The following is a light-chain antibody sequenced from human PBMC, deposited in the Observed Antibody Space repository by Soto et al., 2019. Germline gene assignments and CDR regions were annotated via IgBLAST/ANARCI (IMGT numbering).Light chain of an antibody. CDR3: CSYAGSGLYV. CDR2: EGS. J-gene: IGLJ1*01. V-gene: IGLV2-23*01. Sequence: QSALTQPASVSGSPGQSITISCTGTSSDVGSYNLVSWYQQHPAKAPKLIICEGSKRPSGVSFRFSGSKSGNTASLTISGLQAEDEADYYCCSYAGSGLYVCGTGTKVTVL. CDR1: SSDVGSYNL.